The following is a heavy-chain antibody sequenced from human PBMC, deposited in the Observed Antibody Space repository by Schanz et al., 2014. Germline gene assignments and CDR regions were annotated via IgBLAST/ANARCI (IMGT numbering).Heavy chain of an antibody. Sequence: VQLLESGGGLVQPGGSLRLSCAASGFTFSSYAMTWVRQAPGMGLEWVAILWHDGSKKYYADSVKGRFTVSRDNSKNTLYLQLNSLRAEDTAVYYCARDFHGYGPHLDYWGQGSLVTVSS. CDR1: GFTFSSYA. V-gene: IGHV3-30*02. J-gene: IGHJ4*02. CDR3: ARDFHGYGPHLDY. D-gene: IGHD5-12*01. CDR2: LWHDGSKK.